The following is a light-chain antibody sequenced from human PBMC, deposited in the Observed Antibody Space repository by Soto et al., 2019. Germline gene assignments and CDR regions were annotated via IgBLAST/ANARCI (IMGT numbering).Light chain of an antibody. Sequence: QSALTQPASVSGSPGQSITISCTGTRSDVGGYKHVSWYQQHPGKAPKLMIYEVSNRPSGVSNRFSGSKSGNTASLTISGLQAEDEADYYCSSYTSSSTLYVFGTGTKITVL. V-gene: IGLV2-14*01. CDR2: EVS. CDR1: RSDVGGYKH. J-gene: IGLJ1*01. CDR3: SSYTSSSTLYV.